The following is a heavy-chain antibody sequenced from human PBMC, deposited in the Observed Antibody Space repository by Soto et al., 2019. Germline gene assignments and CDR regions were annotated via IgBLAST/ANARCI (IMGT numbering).Heavy chain of an antibody. Sequence: QVQLVESGGGGVQTGRSLRLSYAASGFTFSSYGMHWVRQAPGKGLEWVAVISYDGSNKYYADSVKGRFTISRDNSKNTLYLQMTSLRAEDTAVYYCAKDLDYGDCPNWFDPWGQGTLVTVSS. D-gene: IGHD4-17*01. V-gene: IGHV3-30*18. CDR3: AKDLDYGDCPNWFDP. CDR1: GFTFSSYG. J-gene: IGHJ5*02. CDR2: ISYDGSNK.